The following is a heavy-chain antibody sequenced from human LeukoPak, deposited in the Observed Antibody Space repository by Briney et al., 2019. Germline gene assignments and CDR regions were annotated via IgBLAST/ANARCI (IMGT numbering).Heavy chain of an antibody. CDR2: IKQEGSEK. J-gene: IGHJ6*03. D-gene: IGHD6-13*01. CDR3: ARDSSPYSSSWYSVVYYYYYMDV. V-gene: IGHV3-7*01. CDR1: GFTFSSYW. Sequence: PGGSLRLSCAASGFTFSSYWMSWVRQAPGKGLEWVANIKQEGSEKYYVDSVKGRFTISRANAKNSLYLQMNSLRAEDTAVYYCARDSSPYSSSWYSVVYYYYYMDVWGKGTTVTVSS.